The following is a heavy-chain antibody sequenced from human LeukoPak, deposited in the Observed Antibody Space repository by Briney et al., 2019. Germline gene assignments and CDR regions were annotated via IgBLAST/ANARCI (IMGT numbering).Heavy chain of an antibody. V-gene: IGHV3-7*03. Sequence: GGSLRLSCAASGFPLSYYWMSWVRQAPGKGLEWVASMQHDGSEKYYVDSVKGRFTISGDNAKNSLYLHMNSLRAEDTAVYYCAKDFPPTNYYDSSGCFDYWGQGTLVTVSS. D-gene: IGHD3-22*01. CDR1: GFPLSYYW. CDR2: MQHDGSEK. CDR3: AKDFPPTNYYDSSGCFDY. J-gene: IGHJ4*02.